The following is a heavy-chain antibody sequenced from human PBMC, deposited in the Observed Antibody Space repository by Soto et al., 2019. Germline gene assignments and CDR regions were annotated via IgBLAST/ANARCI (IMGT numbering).Heavy chain of an antibody. CDR3: ARLIYDGYIFDY. D-gene: IGHD5-12*01. CDR2: IYYSGST. V-gene: IGHV4-31*03. Sequence: SETLSLTCTVSGGSISSGGYYWSWIRQHQGKGLEWIGYIYYSGSTYCNPSLKSRVTISVDTSKNQFSLKLSSVTAADTAVYYCARLIYDGYIFDYWGQGTLVTVSS. CDR1: GGSISSGGYY. J-gene: IGHJ4*02.